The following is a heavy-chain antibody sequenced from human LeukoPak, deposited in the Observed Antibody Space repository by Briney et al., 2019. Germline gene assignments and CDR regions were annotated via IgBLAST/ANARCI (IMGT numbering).Heavy chain of an antibody. Sequence: GGSLRLSCAASGFTFDDYAMHWVRQAPGKGLEWVSLIGRDGDNTYYAGSVKGRFTISRDNSKNSLYLQMNSLRTEDTALYYCAKGGSWYRLDYWGQGSLVTVSS. CDR1: GFTFDDYA. J-gene: IGHJ4*02. CDR2: IGRDGDNT. D-gene: IGHD6-13*01. CDR3: AKGGSWYRLDY. V-gene: IGHV3-43*02.